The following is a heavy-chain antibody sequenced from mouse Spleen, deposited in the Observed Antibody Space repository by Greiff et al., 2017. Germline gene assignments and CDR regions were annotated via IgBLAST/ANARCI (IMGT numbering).Heavy chain of an antibody. J-gene: IGHJ1*01. CDR2: IDPENGDT. Sequence: EVQLVESGAELVRAGASVKLSCTASGFNIKDYYMHWVKQRPEQGLEWIGWIDPENGDTEYAPKFQGKATMTADTSSNTAYLQLSSLTSEDTAVYYCTYYGNYPWYFDVWGAGTTVTVSS. CDR1: GFNIKDYY. CDR3: TYYGNYPWYFDV. D-gene: IGHD2-10*01. V-gene: IGHV14-4*02.